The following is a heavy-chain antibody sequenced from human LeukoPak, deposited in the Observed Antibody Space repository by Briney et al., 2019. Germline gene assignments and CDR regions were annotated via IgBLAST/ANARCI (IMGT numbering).Heavy chain of an antibody. Sequence: ASVKVSCKASRYTFADYFIHWVRQAPGQGLEWMGRINPNTGGAEYAPKFQGWVTMTRDTSISTAYVEVNRLISDDTAVYYCARDLTSTSHWEFDYWGQGTLVIVSS. V-gene: IGHV1-2*04. CDR2: INPNTGGA. D-gene: IGHD1-26*01. CDR1: RYTFADYF. J-gene: IGHJ4*02. CDR3: ARDLTSTSHWEFDY.